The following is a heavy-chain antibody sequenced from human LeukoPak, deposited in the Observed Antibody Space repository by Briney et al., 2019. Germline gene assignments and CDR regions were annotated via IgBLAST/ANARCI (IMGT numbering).Heavy chain of an antibody. CDR3: ARQLYDILTGYYSPIDY. D-gene: IGHD3-9*01. CDR1: GGSISSSSYY. CDR2: IYYSGST. J-gene: IGHJ4*02. V-gene: IGHV4-39*01. Sequence: SETLSLTCTVSGGSISSSSYYWGWIRQPPGKGLEWIGSIYYSGSTYYNPSLKSRVTISVDTSKSQFSLKLGSVTAADTAVYYCARQLYDILTGYYSPIDYWGQGTLVTVSS.